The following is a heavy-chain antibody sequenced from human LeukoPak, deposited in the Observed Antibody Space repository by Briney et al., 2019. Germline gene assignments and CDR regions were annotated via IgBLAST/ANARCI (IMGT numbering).Heavy chain of an antibody. J-gene: IGHJ4*02. Sequence: SETLSLTCAVSGSSIGSNYYWGWIRLPPGKGLEWIGSIYYSGSTYYNPSLKSRVTISVDTSKNQFSLKLSSVTAADTAVYYCAISAVAGTGFDYWGQGTLVTVSS. D-gene: IGHD6-19*01. CDR3: AISAVAGTGFDY. CDR2: IYYSGST. CDR1: GSSIGSNYY. V-gene: IGHV4-38-2*01.